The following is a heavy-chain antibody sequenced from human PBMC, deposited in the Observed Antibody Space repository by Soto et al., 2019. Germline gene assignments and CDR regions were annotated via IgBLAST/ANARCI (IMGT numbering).Heavy chain of an antibody. CDR2: IYYSGST. CDR1: GGSISSYY. Sequence: PSETLSLTCTVSGGSISSYYWSWIRQPPGKGLEWIGYIYYSGSTNYNPSLKSRVTTSVDTSKNQFSLKLSSVTAADTAVYYCARRGSYYYYMDVWGKGTTVTVSS. D-gene: IGHD6-19*01. V-gene: IGHV4-59*08. J-gene: IGHJ6*03. CDR3: ARRGSYYYYMDV.